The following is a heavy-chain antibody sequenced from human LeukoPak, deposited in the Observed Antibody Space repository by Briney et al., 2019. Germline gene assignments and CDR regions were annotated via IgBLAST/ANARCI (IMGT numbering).Heavy chain of an antibody. J-gene: IGHJ4*02. CDR2: IYPGDSDT. D-gene: IGHD3-9*01. Sequence: GESLKISCKGSGYSFTSYWIGWVRQMPGKGLEWMGIIYPGDSDTRYSPSFQGQVTISADKSISTAYLQWSSLKASDTAMYYCARQRAGSPLRYFDWPSRRPAGYWGQGTLVTVSS. V-gene: IGHV5-51*01. CDR3: ARQRAGSPLRYFDWPSRRPAGY. CDR1: GYSFTSYW.